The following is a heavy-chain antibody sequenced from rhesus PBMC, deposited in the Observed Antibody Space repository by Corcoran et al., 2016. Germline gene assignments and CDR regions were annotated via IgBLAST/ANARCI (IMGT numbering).Heavy chain of an antibody. V-gene: IGHV1-111*02. Sequence: EVQLVQSGAEVKKPGASVKISCKASGYTFTDYYLHWVRQAPGKGLEWMGSVDPKEGEANHAQKFQNRVTITSDTSTDTAYMELSSLRSEDTAVYYCATDRNNWYFDLWGPGTPITISS. CDR1: GYTFTDYY. J-gene: IGHJ2*01. CDR2: VDPKEGEA. D-gene: IGHD1-20*01. CDR3: ATDRNNWYFDL.